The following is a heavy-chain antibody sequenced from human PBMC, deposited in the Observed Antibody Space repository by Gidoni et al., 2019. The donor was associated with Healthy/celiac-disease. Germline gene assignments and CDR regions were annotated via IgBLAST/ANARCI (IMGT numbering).Heavy chain of an antibody. CDR2: ISSSSSYI. CDR1: GFPFSSYS. D-gene: IGHD6-13*01. Sequence: EVQLVESGGGLVKPGGSLRLSSPASGFPFSSYSTNWVGQVPGKGLEWVSSISSSSSYIYYADSVKGRFTISRDNAKNALYLQMNSLRAEDTAVYYCARMKDGYSSSWGFDPWGQGTLVTVSS. J-gene: IGHJ5*02. V-gene: IGHV3-21*01. CDR3: ARMKDGYSSSWGFDP.